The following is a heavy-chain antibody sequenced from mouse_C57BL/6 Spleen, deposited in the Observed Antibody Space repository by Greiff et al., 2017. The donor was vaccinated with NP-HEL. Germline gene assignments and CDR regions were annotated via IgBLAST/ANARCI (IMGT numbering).Heavy chain of an antibody. CDR3: ARETVDAMDY. D-gene: IGHD1-1*01. Sequence: EVKLMESEGGLVQPGSSMKLSCTASGFTFSDYYMAWVRQVPEKGLEWVANINYDGSSTYYLDSLKSRFIILRDNAKNILYLQMSSLKSEDTATYYCARETVDAMDYWGQGTSVTVSS. J-gene: IGHJ4*01. CDR1: GFTFSDYY. V-gene: IGHV5-16*01. CDR2: INYDGSST.